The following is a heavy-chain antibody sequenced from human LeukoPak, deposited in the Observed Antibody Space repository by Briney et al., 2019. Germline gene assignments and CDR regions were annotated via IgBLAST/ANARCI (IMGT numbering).Heavy chain of an antibody. J-gene: IGHJ4*02. Sequence: ASVKVSCTASGYTFTNYAMNWVRQAPGQGLEWMGWMNTNTGNPTYAQGFTGRFVFSLDTSVSTANLQISSLKTEDTAVYYCARGNYYVDYWGQGTLVTVSS. CDR1: GYTFTNYA. CDR3: ARGNYYVDY. V-gene: IGHV7-4-1*02. CDR2: MNTNTGNP. D-gene: IGHD3-10*01.